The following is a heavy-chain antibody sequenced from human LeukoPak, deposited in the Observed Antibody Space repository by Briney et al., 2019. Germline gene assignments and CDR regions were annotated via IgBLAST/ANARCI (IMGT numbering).Heavy chain of an antibody. D-gene: IGHD3-10*01. CDR3: ARDPYYGSGRYRYGMDV. Sequence: GASVKVSCKTSGYTFTTYDINRVRQATGQGLEWMGWMNPNTGDTGYAQKFQGRVTLTRNTSISTAYMELSSLRSEDTAVYYCARDPYYGSGRYRYGMDVWGKGTTVTISS. CDR1: GYTFTTYD. J-gene: IGHJ6*04. CDR2: MNPNTGDT. V-gene: IGHV1-8*01.